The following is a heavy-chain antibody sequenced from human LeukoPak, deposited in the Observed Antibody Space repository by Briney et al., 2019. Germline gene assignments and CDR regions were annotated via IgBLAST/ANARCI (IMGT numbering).Heavy chain of an antibody. V-gene: IGHV3-23*01. D-gene: IGHD6-6*01. CDR2: ISGSGDST. Sequence: GGSLRPSCAAPGFTFSSYAMSWVRQAPGKGLEWVSAISGSGDSTYYADSVKGRFTISRDNPKNTLYLQLNSLRGEDTAVYYCAIVSFGIGARYWGQGTLVTVSS. J-gene: IGHJ4*02. CDR3: AIVSFGIGARY. CDR1: GFTFSSYA.